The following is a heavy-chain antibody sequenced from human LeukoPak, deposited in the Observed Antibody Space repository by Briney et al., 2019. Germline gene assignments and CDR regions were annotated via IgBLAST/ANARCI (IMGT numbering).Heavy chain of an antibody. V-gene: IGHV4-34*01. CDR2: INHGGGT. J-gene: IGHJ4*02. Sequence: SETLSLTCAVYGGSFSDYYWNWIRQPPWKGLEWIGEINHGGGTNYNPSLKSRATMSVDTSKKQFSLNLSSVTAADTAVYYCARGEDGTGDYRPTYFDSWGQGTLVTVSS. CDR3: ARGEDGTGDYRPTYFDS. CDR1: GGSFSDYY. D-gene: IGHD4-17*01.